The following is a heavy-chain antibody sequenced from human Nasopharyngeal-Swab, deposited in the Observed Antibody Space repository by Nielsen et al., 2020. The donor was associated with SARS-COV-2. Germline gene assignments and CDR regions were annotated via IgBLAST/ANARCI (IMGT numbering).Heavy chain of an antibody. D-gene: IGHD2-15*01. J-gene: IGHJ3*02. CDR3: ARDGVVAATDAFDI. V-gene: IGHV4-38-2*02. CDR2: IYHSGRT. Sequence: WIRQPPGKGLEWIGSIYHSGRTNYNPSLKSRVSISVDTSKNQVSLKLNSVTAADSAVYYCARDGVVAATDAFDIWGQGTMVTVSS.